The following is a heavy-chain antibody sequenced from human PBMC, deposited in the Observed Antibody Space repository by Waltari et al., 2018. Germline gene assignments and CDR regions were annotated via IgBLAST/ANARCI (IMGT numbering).Heavy chain of an antibody. CDR2: ISSSSSYI. J-gene: IGHJ6*02. CDR1: GFTFSSYS. CDR3: AGDRGYSSSWTPGYYGMDV. D-gene: IGHD6-13*01. V-gene: IGHV3-21*01. Sequence: EVQLVESGGGLVKPGGSLRLSCAASGFTFSSYSMTWVRQAPGKGREWVSSISSSSSYIYYADSVKGRFTISRDNAKNSLYLQMNSLRAEDTAVYYCAGDRGYSSSWTPGYYGMDVWGQGTTVTVSS.